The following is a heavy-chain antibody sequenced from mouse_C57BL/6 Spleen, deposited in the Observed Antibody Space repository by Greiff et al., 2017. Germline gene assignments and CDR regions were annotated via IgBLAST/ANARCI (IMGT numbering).Heavy chain of an antibody. Sequence: VQLQQPGAELVRPGSSVKLSCKASGYTFTSYWMHWVKQRPIQGLEWIGNIDPSDSETNYNQKFKDKATLTVDKSSSTAYMQLSSLTSEDSAVYYCARTTVVGAMDYWGQGTSVTVSS. J-gene: IGHJ4*01. CDR1: GYTFTSYW. CDR2: IDPSDSET. V-gene: IGHV1-52*01. CDR3: ARTTVVGAMDY. D-gene: IGHD1-1*01.